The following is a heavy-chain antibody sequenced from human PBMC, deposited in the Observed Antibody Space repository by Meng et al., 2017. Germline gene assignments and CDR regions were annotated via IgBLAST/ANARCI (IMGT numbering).Heavy chain of an antibody. D-gene: IGHD3-3*01. J-gene: IGHJ4*02. CDR3: ATTLNYDFWSGFYY. CDR2: INAGNGDT. V-gene: IGHV1-3*01. CDR1: GYTFNNYA. Sequence: QVQVVQVGAEGKELLGASVKISCKASGYTFNNYAMHWVRQAPGQRLEWMGWINAGNGDTKFSQKSQGRVSISRDTSASTAYMELRSLRFEDTAVYYCATTLNYDFWSGFYYWGQGTLVTVSS.